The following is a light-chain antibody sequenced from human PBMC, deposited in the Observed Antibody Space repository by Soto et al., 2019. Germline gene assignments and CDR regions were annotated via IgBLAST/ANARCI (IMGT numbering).Light chain of an antibody. CDR1: SPNIGKKY. J-gene: IGLJ2*01. V-gene: IGLV1-51*01. CDR3: ATWDSSLKAVV. CDR2: DND. Sequence: QSVLTQPPSVSAAPGQKVTISCSGSSPNIGKKYVSWYLHLPGTAPKFLIYDNDVRASGIPDRFSGSKSGTSATLGITGLQPGDEADYYCATWDSSLKAVVFGGGTKLTV.